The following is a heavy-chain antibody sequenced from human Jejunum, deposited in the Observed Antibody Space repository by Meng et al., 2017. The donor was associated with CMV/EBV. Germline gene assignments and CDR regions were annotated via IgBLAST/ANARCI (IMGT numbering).Heavy chain of an antibody. Sequence: QVQLVESGPGLVKPSETLSLTCTVSGDSISGCYWSWIRQPPGKGLEWIGYIYYSGGTNYNPSLKSRVTISVDTSKNQFSLNLTSVTAADTAVYYCARGRLCHWYFGLWGRGTLVTVSS. CDR2: IYYSGGT. D-gene: IGHD2-2*01. J-gene: IGHJ2*01. V-gene: IGHV4-59*01. CDR3: ARGRLCHWYFGL. CDR1: GDSISGCY.